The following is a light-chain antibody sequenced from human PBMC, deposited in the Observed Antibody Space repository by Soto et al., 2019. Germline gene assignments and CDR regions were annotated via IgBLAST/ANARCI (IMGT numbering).Light chain of an antibody. CDR2: EVN. CDR1: SSNVGSYKL. CDR3: CASGGSPTYV. J-gene: IGLJ1*01. Sequence: QSALTQPRSVSGSPGQSVTISCTGTSSNVGSYKLVSWYQQHPGKAPKLMIFEVNKRPSGVSNRFSGSKSGNTASLTISGLKVEDEADYYCCASGGSPTYVFGTGTKLTVL. V-gene: IGLV2-23*02.